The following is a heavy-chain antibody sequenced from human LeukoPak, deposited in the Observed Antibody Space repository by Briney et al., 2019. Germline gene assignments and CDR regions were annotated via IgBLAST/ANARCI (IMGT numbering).Heavy chain of an antibody. CDR1: GFTFSSYS. CDR2: ISSSSSYI. Sequence: GGSLRLSCAVSGFTFSSYSMNWVRQAPGKGLEWVSSISSSSSYIYYADSVKGRFTISRDNAKNSLYLQMNSLRAEDTAVYYCARDGEQWLDAFDIWGQGTMVTVSS. D-gene: IGHD6-19*01. CDR3: ARDGEQWLDAFDI. J-gene: IGHJ3*02. V-gene: IGHV3-21*01.